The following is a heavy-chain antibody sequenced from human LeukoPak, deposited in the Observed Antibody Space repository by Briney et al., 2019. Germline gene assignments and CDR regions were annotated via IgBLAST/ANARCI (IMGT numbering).Heavy chain of an antibody. J-gene: IGHJ6*02. CDR2: ISAYNGNT. D-gene: IGHD3-10*01. CDR1: GYTCTSYG. V-gene: IGHV1-18*01. Sequence: GASVKVSCKASGYTCTSYGISWVRQAPGQGLEWMGWISAYNGNTNYAQKLQGRVTMTTDTSTSTAYMELRSLRSDDTAVYYCARDPGDVYYYGMDVWGQGTTVTVSS. CDR3: ARDPGDVYYYGMDV.